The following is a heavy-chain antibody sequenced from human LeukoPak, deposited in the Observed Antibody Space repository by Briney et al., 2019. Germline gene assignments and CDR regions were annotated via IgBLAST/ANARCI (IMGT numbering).Heavy chain of an antibody. D-gene: IGHD1-14*01. CDR3: ARDEGSTYNQLDY. CDR2: INGNDGST. CDR1: GYTFDNCY. V-gene: IGHV1-2*02. Sequence: ASVKVSCKASGYTFDNCYIHWVRQAPGQGPEWMGWINGNDGSTQYAQKFQGRVTMTRVTAISTVYMDLSGLRPDDTAIYYCARDEGSTYNQLDYWGQGTLVTVSS. J-gene: IGHJ4*02.